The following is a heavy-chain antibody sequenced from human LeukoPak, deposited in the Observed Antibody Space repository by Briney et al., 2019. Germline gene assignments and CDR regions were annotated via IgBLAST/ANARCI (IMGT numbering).Heavy chain of an antibody. D-gene: IGHD3-9*01. V-gene: IGHV1-2*02. CDR2: INPNSGGT. CDR3: ARETLWGDILTGPRVVWFDP. CDR1: GYTFTGYY. J-gene: IGHJ5*02. Sequence: GASVKVSCKASGYTFTGYYMHWVRQAPGQGLEWMGWINPNSGGTNYAQKLQGRVTMTRVTSISAAYMELSRLRSDDTAVYYCARETLWGDILTGPRVVWFDPRGQGTLVTVSS.